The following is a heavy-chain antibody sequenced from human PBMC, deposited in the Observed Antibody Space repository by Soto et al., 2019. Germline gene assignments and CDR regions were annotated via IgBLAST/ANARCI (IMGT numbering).Heavy chain of an antibody. CDR3: ARDVGIAVADGPNDY. CDR1: GFTFSSYG. J-gene: IGHJ4*02. CDR2: IWYDGSNK. Sequence: QVQLVESGGGVVQPGRSLRLSCAASGFTFSSYGMHWVRQAPGKGLEWVAVIWYDGSNKYYADSVKGRFTISRDNSKNTRYLQMNSLRAEDTAVYYCARDVGIAVADGPNDYWGPGTLVTVSS. V-gene: IGHV3-33*01. D-gene: IGHD6-19*01.